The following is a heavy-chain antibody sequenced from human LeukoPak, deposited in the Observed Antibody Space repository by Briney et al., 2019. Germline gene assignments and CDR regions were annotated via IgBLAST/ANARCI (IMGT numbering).Heavy chain of an antibody. CDR2: IYYSGST. D-gene: IGHD3-10*01. CDR3: ARVGTYGSGSYLSWLDY. CDR1: GGSISSYY. Sequence: SETLSLTCTVSGGSISSYYWSWIRQPPGKGLEWIGYIYYSGSTIYNPSLKSRVTISVDTSKNQFSLKLSSVTAADTAVYYCARVGTYGSGSYLSWLDYWGQGTLVTVSS. V-gene: IGHV4-59*01. J-gene: IGHJ4*02.